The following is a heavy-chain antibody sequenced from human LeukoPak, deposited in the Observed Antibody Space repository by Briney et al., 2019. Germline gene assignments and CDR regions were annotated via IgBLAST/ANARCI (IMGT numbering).Heavy chain of an antibody. CDR1: GGSISSGGYY. Sequence: PSQTLSLTCTVSGGSISSGGYYWSWIRQPPGKGLEWIGEINHSGSTNYNPSLKSRVTISVDTSKNQFSLKLSSVTAADTAVYYCARGYCSGGSCYRQVNYSYWGQGTLVTVSS. D-gene: IGHD2-15*01. CDR2: INHSGST. V-gene: IGHV4-30-2*01. CDR3: ARGYCSGGSCYRQVNYSY. J-gene: IGHJ4*02.